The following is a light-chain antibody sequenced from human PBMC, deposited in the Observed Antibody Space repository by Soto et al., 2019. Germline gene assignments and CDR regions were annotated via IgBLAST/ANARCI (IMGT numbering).Light chain of an antibody. CDR2: EVS. Sequence: QSALTQPASVSGSPGKSITISCTGTSSDVGGYNYVSWYQQHPGKAPKLMIYEVSNRPSGVSNRFSGSKSGNTASLTISGIQPEDEADYYCSSYTSSSTRVFGGGTKLTVL. CDR1: SSDVGGYNY. CDR3: SSYTSSSTRV. V-gene: IGLV2-14*01. J-gene: IGLJ3*02.